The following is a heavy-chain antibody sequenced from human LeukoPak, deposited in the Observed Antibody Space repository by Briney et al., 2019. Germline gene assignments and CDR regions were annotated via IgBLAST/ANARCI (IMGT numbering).Heavy chain of an antibody. Sequence: ASVKVSCKASGYTFTSYDINWVRQATGQGLEWMGWMNPNSGNTGYAQKFQGRVTMTRNTSISTAYMELSSLRSEDTAVYYCAREGYDFWGVYMDVWGKGTTVTVSS. CDR1: GYTFTSYD. V-gene: IGHV1-8*01. CDR3: AREGYDFWGVYMDV. J-gene: IGHJ6*03. CDR2: MNPNSGNT. D-gene: IGHD3-3*01.